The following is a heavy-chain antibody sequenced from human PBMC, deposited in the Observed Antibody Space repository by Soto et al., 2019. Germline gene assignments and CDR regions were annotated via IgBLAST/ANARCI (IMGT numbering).Heavy chain of an antibody. Sequence: ASVKVSCKASGNTFTSYEINWVRQATGHGLEWMGWINPNSGNIGYAQKFHGRATMTRDTAIRTDYMEVSRLKSDDTAVYYCARGRASGSYYLLDYWGQGTLVTVSS. D-gene: IGHD3-10*01. CDR2: INPNSGNI. J-gene: IGHJ4*02. CDR1: GNTFTSYE. V-gene: IGHV1-8*01. CDR3: ARGRASGSYYLLDY.